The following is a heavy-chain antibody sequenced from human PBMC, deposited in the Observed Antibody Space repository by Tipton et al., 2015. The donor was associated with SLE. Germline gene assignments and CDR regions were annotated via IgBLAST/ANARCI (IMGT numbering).Heavy chain of an antibody. CDR1: GFTFSSYG. CDR3: AKDMYPGGADV. Sequence: RSLRLSCAASGFTFSSYGMHWVRQAPGKGLEWVAVIWNDGSDKKYADSVKGRFTISRDNAKNSLYLQMNSLRADDTALYYCAKDMYPGGADVWGQGTTVTVSS. CDR2: IWNDGSDK. D-gene: IGHD2-2*01. J-gene: IGHJ6*02. V-gene: IGHV3-33*03.